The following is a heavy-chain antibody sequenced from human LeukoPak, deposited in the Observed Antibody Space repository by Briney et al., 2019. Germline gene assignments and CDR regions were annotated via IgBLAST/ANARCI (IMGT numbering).Heavy chain of an antibody. Sequence: PSETLSLTCTVSGGSISSYYWSWIRQPAGKGLEWIGRIYTSGSTNYNPSLKSRVTISVDTSKNQFSLRLSSVTAADTAVYYCARGSYPGWYNGEFDYWGQGTLVIVSS. CDR1: GGSISSYY. J-gene: IGHJ4*02. D-gene: IGHD6-19*01. CDR2: IYTSGST. V-gene: IGHV4-4*07. CDR3: ARGSYPGWYNGEFDY.